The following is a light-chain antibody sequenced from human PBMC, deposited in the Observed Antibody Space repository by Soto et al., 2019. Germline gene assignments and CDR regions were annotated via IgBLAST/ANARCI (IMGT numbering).Light chain of an antibody. V-gene: IGKV3-20*01. Sequence: EIVLTQSPGTLSLSPGERATLSCRASQSVNSRYLAWYQQKPGQAPRLLIYAASSRAAGIPDRFSGSGSGTDFTLTISRLEPEDFAMYYCQQFGSSYIFGQGTKLEIK. CDR2: AAS. J-gene: IGKJ2*01. CDR3: QQFGSSYI. CDR1: QSVNSRY.